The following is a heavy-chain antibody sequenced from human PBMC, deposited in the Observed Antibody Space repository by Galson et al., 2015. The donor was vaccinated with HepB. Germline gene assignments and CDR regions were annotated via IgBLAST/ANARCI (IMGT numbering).Heavy chain of an antibody. Sequence: CAISGDSVSSNSAAWNWIRQSPSRGLEWLGRTYYRSEWYNDYAVSVKSRITINPDTSKNQFSLQLNSVTPEDTAVYYCARVVGYCSSTSCYALDYWGQGTLVTVSS. D-gene: IGHD2-2*03. CDR2: TYYRSEWYN. J-gene: IGHJ4*02. CDR1: GDSVSSNSAA. CDR3: ARVVGYCSSTSCYALDY. V-gene: IGHV6-1*01.